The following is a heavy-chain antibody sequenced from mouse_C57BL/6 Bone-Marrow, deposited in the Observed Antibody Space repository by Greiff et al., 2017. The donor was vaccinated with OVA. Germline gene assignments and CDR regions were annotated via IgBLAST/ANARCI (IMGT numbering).Heavy chain of an antibody. CDR2: INPSTGGT. Sequence: EVQLQESGPELVKPGASVKISCKASGYSFTGYYMHWVKQSPEKSLEWIGEINPSTGGTTYNQKFKAKATLTVDKSSSTAYMQLKSLTSEDSAVYYCARLGTWFAYWGQGTLVTVSA. CDR1: GYSFTGYY. D-gene: IGHD3-3*01. J-gene: IGHJ3*01. V-gene: IGHV1-42*01. CDR3: ARLGTWFAY.